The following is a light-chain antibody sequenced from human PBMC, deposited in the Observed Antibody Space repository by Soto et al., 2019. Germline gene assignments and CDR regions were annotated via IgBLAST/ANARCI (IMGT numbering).Light chain of an antibody. CDR2: GAS. J-gene: IGKJ5*01. CDR1: QSVHTF. Sequence: EIVLTQSPDTLSLSPGEGPSLSGRDSQSVHTFLAWYQQKPAQAPRLLXYGASTRATGVPASFSGGGSWTNFILIISSLEPEDFAAYYYHQRSNWPPDTFGQGTRLEIK. CDR3: HQRSNWPPDT. V-gene: IGKV3-11*01.